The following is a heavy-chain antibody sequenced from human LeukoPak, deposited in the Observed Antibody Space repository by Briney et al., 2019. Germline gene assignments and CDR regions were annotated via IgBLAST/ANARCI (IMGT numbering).Heavy chain of an antibody. V-gene: IGHV3-23*01. CDR1: RFTFSSYG. CDR2: ISSSGGST. J-gene: IGHJ4*02. CDR3: AKSHGYSYGFDY. Sequence: GGSLRLSCAASRFTFSSYGMSWVRQAPGKGLEWVSGISSSGGSTYYADSVKGRFTISRDNSRNTLYLQMNSLRAEDTAVYYCAKSHGYSYGFDYWGQGTLVTVSS. D-gene: IGHD5-18*01.